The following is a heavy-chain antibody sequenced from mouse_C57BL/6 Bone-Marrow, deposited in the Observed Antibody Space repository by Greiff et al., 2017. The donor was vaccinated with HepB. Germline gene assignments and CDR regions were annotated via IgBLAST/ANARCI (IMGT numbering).Heavy chain of an antibody. CDR1: GYTFTSYW. V-gene: IGHV1-50*01. CDR2: IDPSDSYT. CDR3: ARERFPFAY. Sequence: QVQLKQPGAELVKPGASVKLSCKASGYTFTSYWMQWVKQRPGQGLEWIGEIDPSDSYTNYNQKFKGKATLTVDTSSSTAYMQLSSLTSEDSAVYYCARERFPFAYWGQGTLVTVSA. J-gene: IGHJ3*01.